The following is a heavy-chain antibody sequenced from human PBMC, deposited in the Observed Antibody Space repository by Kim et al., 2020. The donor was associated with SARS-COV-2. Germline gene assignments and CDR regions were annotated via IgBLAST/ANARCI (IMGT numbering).Heavy chain of an antibody. CDR3: ASYPLDSSSWYRNWFDP. V-gene: IGHV1-18*01. CDR2: ISAYNGNT. J-gene: IGHJ5*02. Sequence: ASVKVSCKASGYTFTSYGISWVRQAPGQGLEWMGWISAYNGNTNYAQKLQGRVTMTTDTSTSTAYMELRSLRSDDTAVYYCASYPLDSSSWYRNWFDPWGQGTLVTVSS. D-gene: IGHD6-13*01. CDR1: GYTFTSYG.